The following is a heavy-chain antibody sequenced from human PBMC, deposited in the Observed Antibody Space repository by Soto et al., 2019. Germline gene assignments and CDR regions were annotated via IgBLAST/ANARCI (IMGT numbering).Heavy chain of an antibody. D-gene: IGHD3-10*01. CDR1: GYSFTSYW. CDR3: ARPRSGSYRLDYYGMDV. CDR2: IYPGDSDA. Sequence: GESLKISCKGSGYSFTSYWIAWVRQMPGKGLEWMGIIYPGDSDARYSPSFQGQVTMSADKSVSTAYLQWSSLKASDTAMYHCARPRSGSYRLDYYGMDVWGQGTTVTVS. V-gene: IGHV5-51*01. J-gene: IGHJ6*02.